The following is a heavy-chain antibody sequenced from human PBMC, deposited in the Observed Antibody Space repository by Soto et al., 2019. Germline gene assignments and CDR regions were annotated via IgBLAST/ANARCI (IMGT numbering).Heavy chain of an antibody. J-gene: IGHJ5*02. V-gene: IGHV1-18*01. D-gene: IGHD3-10*01. CDR2: ISTHNGDT. Sequence: QVQLVQSGAEVKNPGASVKVSCKASGYIFTNDDISWVRQAPGQGLEWMGWISTHNGDTHYAQNVQDRVTMTTDTSTRTALLELRSLGSDDTAVYYWTRGSTKRSILQWFGEHGRNWFDPWGQGTLVTVSS. CDR1: GYIFTNDD. CDR3: TRGSTKRSILQWFGEHGRNWFDP.